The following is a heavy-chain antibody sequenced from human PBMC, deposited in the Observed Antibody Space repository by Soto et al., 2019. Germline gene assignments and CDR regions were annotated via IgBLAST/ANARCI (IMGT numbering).Heavy chain of an antibody. Sequence: ASVKVSCKASGYTFTSYAMHWVRQAPGQRLEWMGWINAGNGSTKYSQKFQGRVTITRDTSASTAYMELSSLRSEDTAVYYCARDKIRYCSGGSCFYGMDVWGQGTTVTVSS. V-gene: IGHV1-3*01. J-gene: IGHJ6*02. D-gene: IGHD2-15*01. CDR2: INAGNGST. CDR1: GYTFTSYA. CDR3: ARDKIRYCSGGSCFYGMDV.